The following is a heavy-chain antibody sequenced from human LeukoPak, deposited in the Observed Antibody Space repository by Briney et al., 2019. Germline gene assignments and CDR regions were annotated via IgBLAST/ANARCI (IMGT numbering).Heavy chain of an antibody. D-gene: IGHD3-3*02. CDR2: INNDGSGT. CDR3: ARGALDYYYGMDV. J-gene: IGHJ6*02. V-gene: IGHV3-74*01. CDR1: GFTFSSYW. Sequence: HTGGSLRLSCAASGFTFSSYWMHWVRQAPGKGLVWVSRINNDGSGTSYADSVKGRSTIPRDSAKNTLYLQMNSLRAEDTAVYYCARGALDYYYGMDVWGQGTTVTVS.